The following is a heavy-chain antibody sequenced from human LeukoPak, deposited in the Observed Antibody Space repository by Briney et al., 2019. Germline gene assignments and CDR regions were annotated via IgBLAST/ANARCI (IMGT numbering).Heavy chain of an antibody. D-gene: IGHD1-7*01. J-gene: IGHJ6*03. CDR1: SGSISTSNYY. Sequence: PSETLSLTCTVSSGSISTSNYYWGWVRQPPGKALEWIGNIFYSGSTYYSPSLKSRVTISLDTSRNQFSLKLSSVTAADTAVYYCAREELELRGRGYYYYMDVWGKGTTVTVSS. V-gene: IGHV4-39*07. CDR2: IFYSGST. CDR3: AREELELRGRGYYYYMDV.